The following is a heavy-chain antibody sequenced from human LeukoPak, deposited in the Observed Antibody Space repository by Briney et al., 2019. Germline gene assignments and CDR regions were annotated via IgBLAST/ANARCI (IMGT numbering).Heavy chain of an antibody. CDR3: AKDRGTTGTTRAFDY. Sequence: PGGSLRLSCAASGFTFSSYGMHWVRQAPGKGLEWVAVISYDGSNKYYADSVKGRFTISRDNSKNTLYLQMNSLRAEDTAVYYCAKDRGTTGTTRAFDYWGQGTLVTVSS. J-gene: IGHJ4*02. V-gene: IGHV3-30*18. D-gene: IGHD1-1*01. CDR1: GFTFSSYG. CDR2: ISYDGSNK.